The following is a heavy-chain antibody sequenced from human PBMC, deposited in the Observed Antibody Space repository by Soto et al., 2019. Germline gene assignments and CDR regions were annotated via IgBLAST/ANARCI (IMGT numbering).Heavy chain of an antibody. V-gene: IGHV5-51*01. CDR1: GYSFTIYW. D-gene: IGHD3-10*01. Sequence: PGESQNISCKGCGYSFTIYWMGWVRQMPGKGLEWMGIIYPGDSDTRYSPSFQGQVTISADKSISTAYLQWSSLKASDTAMYYCAGGGVRGVITRTRDYYGMDVWGQGTTVTVSS. J-gene: IGHJ6*02. CDR2: IYPGDSDT. CDR3: AGGGVRGVITRTRDYYGMDV.